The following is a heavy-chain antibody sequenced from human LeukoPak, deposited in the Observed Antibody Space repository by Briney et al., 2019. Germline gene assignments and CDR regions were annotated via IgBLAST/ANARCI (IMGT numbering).Heavy chain of an antibody. D-gene: IGHD5-18*01. J-gene: IGHJ6*03. Sequence: GGSLRLSCAASGFTFSSYWMSWVRQAPGKGLEWVANIKQDGSEKYYVDSVKGRFTISRDNAKNSLYLQMNSLRAEDTAVYYCARLNTAMVVYYYYYMDVWGKGTTVTISS. CDR3: ARLNTAMVVYYYYYMDV. CDR1: GFTFSSYW. CDR2: IKQDGSEK. V-gene: IGHV3-7*01.